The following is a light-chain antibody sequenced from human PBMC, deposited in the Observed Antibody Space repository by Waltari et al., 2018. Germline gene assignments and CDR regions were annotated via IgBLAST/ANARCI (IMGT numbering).Light chain of an antibody. CDR3: QKYDRLPAT. J-gene: IGKJ1*01. V-gene: IGKV3-20*01. CDR2: GAS. Sequence: EIVLTQSPGTLSLSPGERGTLSCRANQSVSRFLAWYQQKPGQAPRLLIYGASTRATGIPDLFKGKGFGTDFSLTISRLEPEDFAVYYCQKYDRLPATFGQGTKVEIK. CDR1: QSVSRF.